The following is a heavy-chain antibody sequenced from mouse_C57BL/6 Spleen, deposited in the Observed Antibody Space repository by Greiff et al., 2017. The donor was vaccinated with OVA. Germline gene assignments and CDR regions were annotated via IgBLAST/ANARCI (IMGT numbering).Heavy chain of an antibody. CDR3: ARRDYDGDGYLDY. CDR1: GFSLTSYG. V-gene: IGHV2-2*01. CDR2: IWRGGST. J-gene: IGHJ2*01. Sequence: QVQLKESGPGLVQPSQSLSITCTVSGFSLTSYGVHWVRQSPGKGLEWLGVIWRGGSTDYNAAFISRLSISKDKSKSQVFFKMNSLQADDTAIYDCARRDYDGDGYLDYWGQGTTLTVSS. D-gene: IGHD2-4*01.